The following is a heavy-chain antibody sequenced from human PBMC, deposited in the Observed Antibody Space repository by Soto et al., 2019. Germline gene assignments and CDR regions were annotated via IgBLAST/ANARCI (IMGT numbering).Heavy chain of an antibody. Sequence: QVQLQQSGPRLVKPSETLSLTCTVSSGPISSHNWGWIRQPPGRGLEWSGYVYNTGGTSYNPSLKSRVTISADTSTNDISLALSSVTAADTAGYYCVRQGIGNLHGLVYVWGQGTTVSVSS. CDR3: VRQGIGNLHGLVYV. J-gene: IGHJ6*01. D-gene: IGHD1-1*01. CDR1: SGPISSHN. CDR2: VYNTGGT. V-gene: IGHV4-59*08.